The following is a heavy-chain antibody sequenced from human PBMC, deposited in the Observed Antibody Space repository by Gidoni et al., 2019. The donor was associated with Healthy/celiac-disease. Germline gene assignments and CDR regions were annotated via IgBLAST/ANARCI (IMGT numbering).Heavy chain of an antibody. CDR3: ARDLGNYGMDV. D-gene: IGHD3-16*01. Sequence: QVQLVQSGAEVKKPGASVKVSCKASGYTFTSYYMHLVRQAPGQGLEWMGIINPSGGSTSYAQKFQGRVTMTRDTSTSTVYMELSSLRSEDTAVYYCARDLGNYGMDVWGQGTTVTVSS. CDR1: GYTFTSYY. V-gene: IGHV1-46*01. J-gene: IGHJ6*02. CDR2: INPSGGST.